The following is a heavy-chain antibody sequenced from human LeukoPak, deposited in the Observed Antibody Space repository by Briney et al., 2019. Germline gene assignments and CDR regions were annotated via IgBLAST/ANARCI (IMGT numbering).Heavy chain of an antibody. D-gene: IGHD1-26*01. CDR3: AREERGSYSVNWFDP. CDR1: GYTFTSYD. CDR2: MNPNSGNT. Sequence: VASVKVSCKASGYTFTSYDINWVRQATGQGLEWMGWMNPNSGNTGYAQKFQGRVTITRNTSISTAYMELSSLRSEDMAVYYCAREERGSYSVNWFDPWGQGTLVTVSS. J-gene: IGHJ5*02. V-gene: IGHV1-8*03.